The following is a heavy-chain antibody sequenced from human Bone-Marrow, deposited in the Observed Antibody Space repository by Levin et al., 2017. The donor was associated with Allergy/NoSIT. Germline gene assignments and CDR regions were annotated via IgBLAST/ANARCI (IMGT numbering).Heavy chain of an antibody. V-gene: IGHV1-58*02. CDR1: GFTFTSSA. D-gene: IGHD6-13*01. CDR3: AAMGGHSSSWYPFSYYYYGMDV. Sequence: SVKVSCKASGFTFTSSAMQWVRQARGQRLEWIGWIVVGSGNTNYAQKFQERVTITRDMSTSTAYMELSSLRSEDTAVYYCAAMGGHSSSWYPFSYYYYGMDVWGQGTTVTVSS. J-gene: IGHJ6*02. CDR2: IVVGSGNT.